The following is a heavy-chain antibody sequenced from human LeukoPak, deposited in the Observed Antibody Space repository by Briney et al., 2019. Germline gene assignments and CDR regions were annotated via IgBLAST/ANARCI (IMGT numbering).Heavy chain of an antibody. V-gene: IGHV3-23*01. CDR1: GFTLSSYE. CDR3: AKPTLGDVIDAFDI. J-gene: IGHJ3*02. Sequence: GGSLRLSCTASGFTLSSYEMSWIRQAPGKGLEWVSCISGSGGSTYYADSVKGRFTISRDKSKNTVYLQMNSLRAEDTAVYYCAKPTLGDVIDAFDIWGQGTMVTVSS. D-gene: IGHD3-10*01. CDR2: ISGSGGST.